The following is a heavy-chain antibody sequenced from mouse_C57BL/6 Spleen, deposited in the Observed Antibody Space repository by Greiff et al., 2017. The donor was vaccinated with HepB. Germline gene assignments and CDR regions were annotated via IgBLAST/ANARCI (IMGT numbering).Heavy chain of an antibody. CDR1: GYSFTSYY. D-gene: IGHD3-2*02. CDR2: IYPGSGNT. J-gene: IGHJ2*01. V-gene: IGHV1-66*01. Sequence: QVQLQQSGPELVKPGASVKISCKASGYSFTSYYIHWVKQRPGQGLEWIGWIYPGSGNTKYNEKFKGKATLTADTSSSTAYMQLSSLTSEDSAVYYCARGTAQATGFDYWGQGTTLTVSS. CDR3: ARGTAQATGFDY.